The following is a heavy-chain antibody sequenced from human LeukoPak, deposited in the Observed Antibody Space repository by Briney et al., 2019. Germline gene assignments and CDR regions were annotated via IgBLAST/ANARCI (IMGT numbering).Heavy chain of an antibody. CDR3: ARICSSTDCLIPD. D-gene: IGHD2-2*01. Sequence: GGSLRLSCAVSGFTFRTYWMHWVRQAPGRGLVWISRINSDASDTNYADFVKGRFTISRDNAKNTVYLQINSLRDEDTAVYYCARICSSTDCLIPDWGQGTLVTVSS. V-gene: IGHV3-74*01. CDR1: GFTFRTYW. J-gene: IGHJ4*02. CDR2: INSDASDT.